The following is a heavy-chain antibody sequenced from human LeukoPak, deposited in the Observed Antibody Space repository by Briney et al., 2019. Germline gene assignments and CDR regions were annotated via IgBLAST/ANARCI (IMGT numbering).Heavy chain of an antibody. J-gene: IGHJ6*03. CDR3: ARRIYGYGSYYYMDV. V-gene: IGHV5-51*01. Sequence: GESLKISFKGSGYSFTSYWIGWVRQMPGKGLEWMGIIYPGDSDTRYSPSFQGQVTISADKSISTAYLQWSSLKASDTAMYYCARRIYGYGSYYYMDVWGKGTTVTVSS. CDR2: IYPGDSDT. D-gene: IGHD5-18*01. CDR1: GYSFTSYW.